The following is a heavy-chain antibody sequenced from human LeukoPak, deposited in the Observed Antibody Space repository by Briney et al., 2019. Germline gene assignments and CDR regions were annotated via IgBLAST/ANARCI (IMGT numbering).Heavy chain of an antibody. V-gene: IGHV3-7*01. D-gene: IGHD3-22*01. CDR1: GFTFSSYW. J-gene: IGHJ4*02. CDR3: AGDSTGYYWAY. CDR2: IKQDGSEK. Sequence: GGSLRLSCAASGFTFSSYWMSWVRQAPGKGLEWVANIKQDGSEKYYVDSVKGRFTISRDNAKNSLYLQMNSLRAEDTAVYYCAGDSTGYYWAYWGQGTLVTVSS.